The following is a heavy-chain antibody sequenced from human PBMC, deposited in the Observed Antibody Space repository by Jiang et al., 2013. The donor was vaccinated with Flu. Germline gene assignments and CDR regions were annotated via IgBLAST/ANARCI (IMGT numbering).Heavy chain of an antibody. D-gene: IGHD3-3*01. CDR1: GFSLSTSGVG. CDR3: AHMRFEIFGVANWFDP. J-gene: IGHJ5*02. Sequence: KPTQTLTLTCTFSGFSLSTSGVGVGWIRQPPGKALEWLALIYWDDDKRYSPSLKSRLTITKDTSKNQVVLTMTNMDPVDTATYYCAHMRFEIFGVANWFDPWGQGTLVTVSS. V-gene: IGHV2-5*06. CDR2: IYWDDDK.